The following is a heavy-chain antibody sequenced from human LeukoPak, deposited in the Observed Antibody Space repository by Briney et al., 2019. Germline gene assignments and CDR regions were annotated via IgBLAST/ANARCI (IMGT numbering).Heavy chain of an antibody. D-gene: IGHD4-17*01. V-gene: IGHV4-31*03. CDR3: ARKATTGPTKAAFDI. CDR2: IYYSGST. Sequence: SETLSLTCTVSGGSISSGGYYWSWIRQHPGKGLEWIGYIYYSGSTYYNPSLKGRVTISVDTSKNQFSLKLSSVTAVDTAVYYCARKATTGPTKAAFDIWGQGTMVTVSS. CDR1: GGSISSGGYY. J-gene: IGHJ3*02.